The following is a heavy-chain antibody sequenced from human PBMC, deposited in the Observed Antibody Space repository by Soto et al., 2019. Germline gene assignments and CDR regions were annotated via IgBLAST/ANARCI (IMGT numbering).Heavy chain of an antibody. CDR2: IYYSGST. V-gene: IGHV4-31*03. Sequence: SETLSLTCTVSGGSISSGGYYWSWIRQHPVKGLEWIGYIYYSGSTYYNPSLKSRVTISVDTSKNQFSLKLSSVTAADTAVYYCAREGWEEYYYDSSGYYSRFVDYWGQGTLVTVSS. CDR1: GGSISSGGYY. D-gene: IGHD3-22*01. J-gene: IGHJ4*02. CDR3: AREGWEEYYYDSSGYYSRFVDY.